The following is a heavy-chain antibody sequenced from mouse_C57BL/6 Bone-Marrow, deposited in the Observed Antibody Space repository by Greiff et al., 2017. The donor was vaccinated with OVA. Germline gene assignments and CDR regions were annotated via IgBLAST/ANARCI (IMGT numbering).Heavy chain of an antibody. CDR1: GYTFTSYW. D-gene: IGHD1-1*01. CDR3: ARGGITTVVGDY. CDR2: IYPGSGST. J-gene: IGHJ2*01. V-gene: IGHV1-55*01. Sequence: QVHVKQPGAELVKPGASVKMSCKASGYTFTSYWITWVKQRPGQGLEWIGDIYPGSGSTNYNEKFKSKATLTVDTSSSTAYMQLSSLTSEDSAVYYGARGGITTVVGDYWGQGTTLTVSS.